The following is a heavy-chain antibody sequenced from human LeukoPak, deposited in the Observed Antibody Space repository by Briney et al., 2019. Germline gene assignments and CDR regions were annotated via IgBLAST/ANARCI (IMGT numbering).Heavy chain of an antibody. J-gene: IGHJ4*02. D-gene: IGHD6-6*01. CDR2: ISYDGSNK. Sequence: GRSLRLSCAASGFTFSSYGMHWVRQAPGKGLEWVAVISYDGSNKYYADSVKGRFTISRDNSKNTLYLQMNSLRAEDTAVYYCARDGAARAYWGQGTLVTVSS. V-gene: IGHV3-30*03. CDR3: ARDGAARAY. CDR1: GFTFSSYG.